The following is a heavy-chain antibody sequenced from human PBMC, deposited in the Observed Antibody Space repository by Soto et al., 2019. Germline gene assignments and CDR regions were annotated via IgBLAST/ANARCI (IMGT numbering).Heavy chain of an antibody. CDR1: GFTFSSYA. V-gene: IGHV3-30-3*01. Sequence: QVQLVESGGGVVQPGRSLRLSCAASGFTFSSYAMHWVRQAPGKGLEWVAVISYDGSNNYYADSVKGLFTISRDNSKNTLYLQMNSLRAEDTAVYYCARSPGAWSGYWDYWGQGTLVTVSS. J-gene: IGHJ4*02. CDR2: ISYDGSNN. CDR3: ARSPGAWSGYWDY. D-gene: IGHD3-3*01.